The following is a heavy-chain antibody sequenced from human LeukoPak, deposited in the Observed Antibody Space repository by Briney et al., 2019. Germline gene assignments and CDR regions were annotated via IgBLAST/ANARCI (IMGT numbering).Heavy chain of an antibody. J-gene: IGHJ5*02. CDR1: GDSIRSYC. D-gene: IGHD5-12*01. CDR3: ARGGGNSGSATDR. Sequence: PSETLSLTCTVSGDSIRSYCWSWIRQPPGKGLDWIGSICYSGSNNYNPSLKSRVTISVDTSKNQFSLKLSSVTAADTAVYYCARGGGNSGSATDRWGQGTLVTVSS. CDR2: ICYSGSN. V-gene: IGHV4-59*12.